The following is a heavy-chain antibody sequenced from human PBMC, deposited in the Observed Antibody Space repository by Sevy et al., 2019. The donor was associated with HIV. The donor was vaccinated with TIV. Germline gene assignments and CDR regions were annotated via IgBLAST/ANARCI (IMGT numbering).Heavy chain of an antibody. V-gene: IGHV1-18*01. CDR2: ISAYNDNT. Sequence: ASVNVSCKASGYTFTSYGISWVRQAPGQGLEWMGWISAYNDNTNYPQKLQGRVTMTTDTSTSTDYMELRILRSDDTAVYYCARDELVRYFDWLLYSDYYYGMDVWGQGTTVTVSS. D-gene: IGHD3-9*01. CDR3: ARDELVRYFDWLLYSDYYYGMDV. CDR1: GYTFTSYG. J-gene: IGHJ6*02.